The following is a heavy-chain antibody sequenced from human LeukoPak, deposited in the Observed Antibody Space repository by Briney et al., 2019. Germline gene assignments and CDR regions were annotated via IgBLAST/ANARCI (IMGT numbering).Heavy chain of an antibody. D-gene: IGHD6-13*01. V-gene: IGHV1-69*01. CDR3: AARIAAAGTGVGY. CDR2: IIPIFGTA. J-gene: IGHJ4*02. CDR1: GGTFSSYA. Sequence: SVKVSCKASGGTFSSYAISWVRQAPGQGLEWMGGIIPIFGTANYAQKFQGRVTITADESTSTAYMELSSLRSEDTAVYYCAARIAAAGTGVGYWGQGTLVTVSS.